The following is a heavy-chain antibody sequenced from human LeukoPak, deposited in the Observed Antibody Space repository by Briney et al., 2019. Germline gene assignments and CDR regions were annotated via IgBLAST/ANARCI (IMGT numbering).Heavy chain of an antibody. CDR3: AGGRSDSGIVGTRVLGY. J-gene: IGHJ4*02. V-gene: IGHV1-8*01. CDR2: MNPNSGNT. CDR1: GYTFTSYD. Sequence: GASVKVSCKASGYTFTSYDINWVRQATGQGLEWMGWMNPNSGNTGYAQKFQGRVTMTRNTSTSTAYMELSSLRSEDTAVYYCAGGRSDSGIVGTRVLGYWGQGTLVTVSS. D-gene: IGHD1-26*01.